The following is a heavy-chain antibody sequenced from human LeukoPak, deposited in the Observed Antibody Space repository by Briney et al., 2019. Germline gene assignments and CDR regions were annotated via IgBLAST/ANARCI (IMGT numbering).Heavy chain of an antibody. CDR3: AKDRRRWLQSNYFDY. CDR1: GFTFSSYW. CDR2: IKQDGSEK. J-gene: IGHJ4*02. D-gene: IGHD5-24*01. V-gene: IGHV3-7*03. Sequence: GGSLRLSCAASGFTFSSYWMSWVRQAPGKGLEWVANIKQDGSEKYYVDSVKGRFTISRDNAKNSLYPQMYSLRAEDTAVYYCAKDRRRWLQSNYFDYWGQGTLVTVSS.